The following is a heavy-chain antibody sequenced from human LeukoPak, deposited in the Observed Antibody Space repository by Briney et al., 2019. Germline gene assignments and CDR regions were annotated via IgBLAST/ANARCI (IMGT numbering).Heavy chain of an antibody. CDR1: GFTFSSYS. Sequence: GGSLRLSCAASGFTFSSYSMNWVRQAPGKGLEWVSYISSSSSTIYYADSVKGRFTISRDNAKNSLYLQMNSPRDDDTAIYYCAKIERWLVHGFDLWGRGTLVTVSS. D-gene: IGHD6-19*01. CDR2: ISSSSSTI. J-gene: IGHJ2*01. V-gene: IGHV3-48*02. CDR3: AKIERWLVHGFDL.